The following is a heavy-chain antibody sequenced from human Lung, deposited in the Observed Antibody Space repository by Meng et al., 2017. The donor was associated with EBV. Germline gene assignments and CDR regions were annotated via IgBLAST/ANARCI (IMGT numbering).Heavy chain of an antibody. D-gene: IGHD1-14*01. J-gene: IGHJ5*02. CDR3: ARDLPGGTKGTWLDL. V-gene: IGHV1-2*06. CDR1: GYTFTGYY. Sequence: QVQRVKSGAEVKEPGASVKVSCKASGYTFTGYYMHWVRQAPGQGLEWMGRINPNSGGTNYAQKFQGRVTMTRDTSISTAYMELRSLRSDDTAVYYCARDLPGGTKGTWLDLWGQGTLVTVSS. CDR2: INPNSGGT.